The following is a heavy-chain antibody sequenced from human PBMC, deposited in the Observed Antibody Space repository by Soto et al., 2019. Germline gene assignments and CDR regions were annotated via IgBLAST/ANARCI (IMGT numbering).Heavy chain of an antibody. Sequence: RTWIRQHPGKGLEWIGYIYYSGNTYYNPSLKSRVTISVDTSKNQFSLKLSSVTAADTAVYYCARDHVTRGYGMDVWGQGTTVTVSS. D-gene: IGHD4-17*01. V-gene: IGHV4-31*02. CDR3: ARDHVTRGYGMDV. J-gene: IGHJ6*02. CDR2: IYYSGNT.